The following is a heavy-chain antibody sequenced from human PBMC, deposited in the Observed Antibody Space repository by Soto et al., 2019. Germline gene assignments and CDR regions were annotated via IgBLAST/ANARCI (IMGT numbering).Heavy chain of an antibody. D-gene: IGHD5-18*01. J-gene: IGHJ4*02. CDR1: GGSISSGGYY. CDR3: ARDLKVQLWLGYFDY. Sequence: QVQLQESGPGLVKPSQTLSLTCTVSGGSISSGGYYWSWIRQHPGKGLEWIGYLYYSGSTYYNPSLKSRVTISVDTSKNQYSLKLSSVTAADTAVYYCARDLKVQLWLGYFDYWGQGTLVTVSS. V-gene: IGHV4-31*03. CDR2: LYYSGST.